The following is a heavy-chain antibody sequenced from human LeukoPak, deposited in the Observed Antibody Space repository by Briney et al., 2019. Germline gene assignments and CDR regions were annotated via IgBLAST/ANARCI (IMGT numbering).Heavy chain of an antibody. J-gene: IGHJ6*02. Sequence: PSETLSLTCAVYGGSFSGYYWSWIRQPPGKGLEWMGEINHSGSTNYNPSLKSRVTISVDTSKNQFSLKLSSVTAADTAVYYCARNGVRGYYYGYGMDVWGQGTTVTVSS. V-gene: IGHV4-34*01. CDR1: GGSFSGYY. CDR3: ARNGVRGYYYGYGMDV. D-gene: IGHD2-8*01. CDR2: INHSGST.